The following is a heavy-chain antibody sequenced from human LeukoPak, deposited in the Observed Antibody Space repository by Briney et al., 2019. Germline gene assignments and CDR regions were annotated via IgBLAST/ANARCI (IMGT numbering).Heavy chain of an antibody. D-gene: IGHD4-17*01. CDR3: ARDTRTMTAVTRGQHYYYCLDV. J-gene: IGHJ6*02. V-gene: IGHV1-46*01. Sequence: ASVPVSCKASGYTFTNYYLHWVRQAPGHGLEWMAIINPSDGGTYYEQKLQGRVTVTRDTSTSTVYMELSSLRSEDTAVYYCARDTRTMTAVTRGQHYYYCLDVWGQGTTVTVSS. CDR1: GYTFTNYY. CDR2: INPSDGGT.